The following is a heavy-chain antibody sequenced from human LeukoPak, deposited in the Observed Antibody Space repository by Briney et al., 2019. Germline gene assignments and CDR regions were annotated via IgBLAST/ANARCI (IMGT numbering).Heavy chain of an antibody. D-gene: IGHD3-16*02. CDR1: GYTFTSYD. V-gene: IGHV1-8*01. CDR2: MNPNSGNT. J-gene: IGHJ4*02. Sequence: ASVKVSCKASGYTFTSYDINWVRQATGQGLEWMGWMNPNSGNTGYAQKFQGRVTITRNTSISTAYMELSSLRSEDTAVYYCARAGLATYYDYAWGSYRPFDYWGQGTLVTVSS. CDR3: ARAGLATYYDYAWGSYRPFDY.